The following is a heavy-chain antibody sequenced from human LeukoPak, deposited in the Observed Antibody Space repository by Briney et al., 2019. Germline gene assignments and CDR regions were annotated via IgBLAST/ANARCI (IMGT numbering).Heavy chain of an antibody. Sequence: SETLSLTCAVYGGPFSGYYWSWIRQPPGKGLEWIGEINHSGSTYYNPSLKSRVTISVDRSKNQFSLKLSSVTAADTAVYYCARGENAFDIWGQGTMVTVSS. CDR1: GGPFSGYY. CDR3: ARGENAFDI. CDR2: INHSGST. J-gene: IGHJ3*02. V-gene: IGHV4-34*01.